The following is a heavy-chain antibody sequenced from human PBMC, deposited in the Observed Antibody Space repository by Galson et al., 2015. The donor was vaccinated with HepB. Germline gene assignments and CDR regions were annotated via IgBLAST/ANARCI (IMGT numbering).Heavy chain of an antibody. CDR3: ARDGVDILPGPYWYFDL. D-gene: IGHD3-16*01. CDR1: GYTFTSYA. J-gene: IGHJ2*01. Sequence: SVKVSCKASGYTFTSYAMHWVRQAPGQRLEWMGWINAGNGNTKYSQKFQGRVTITRDTSASTAYMELSSLRSEDTAVYYCARDGVDILPGPYWYFDLWGRGTLVTVSS. CDR2: INAGNGNT. V-gene: IGHV1-3*01.